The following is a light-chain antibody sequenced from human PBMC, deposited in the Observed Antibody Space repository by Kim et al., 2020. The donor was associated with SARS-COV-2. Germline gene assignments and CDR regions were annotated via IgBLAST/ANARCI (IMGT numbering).Light chain of an antibody. Sequence: LTQPASVSGSPGQSITISCTGTSSDVGGYNYVSWYQQHPGKAPKLMIYDVSNRPSGVSNRFSGSKSGNTASLTISGLQAEDEADYYCSSYTSSRGVFGTGTKVTVL. CDR1: SSDVGGYNY. CDR2: DVS. V-gene: IGLV2-14*03. CDR3: SSYTSSRGV. J-gene: IGLJ1*01.